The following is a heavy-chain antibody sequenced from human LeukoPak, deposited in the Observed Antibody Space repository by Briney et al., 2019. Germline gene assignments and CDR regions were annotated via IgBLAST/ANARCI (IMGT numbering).Heavy chain of an antibody. CDR3: ANGMGYYYYYYMDV. D-gene: IGHD1-14*01. CDR1: GFTFSSYA. V-gene: IGHV3-23*01. CDR2: ISGSGGST. J-gene: IGHJ6*03. Sequence: GGSLRLSCAASGFTFSSYAMSWVRQAPGKGLEWVSAISGSGGSTYYADSVKGRFTISRDNSKNTLYLQMNSLRAEDTAAFYCANGMGYYYYYYMDVWGKGTTVTVSS.